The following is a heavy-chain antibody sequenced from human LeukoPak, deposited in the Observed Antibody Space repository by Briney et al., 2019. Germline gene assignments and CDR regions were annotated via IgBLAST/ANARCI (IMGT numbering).Heavy chain of an antibody. J-gene: IGHJ4*02. CDR1: GYTFTSYY. D-gene: IGHD5-18*01. CDR3: ARDKQLWPDY. Sequence: GASVKVSCKASGYTFTSYYMHWVRQAPGQGLEWMGIINPSGGSTSYAQKFQGRVTMTRDTSISTAYMELSRLRSDDTAVYYCARDKQLWPDYWGQGTLVTVSS. CDR2: INPSGGST. V-gene: IGHV1-46*01.